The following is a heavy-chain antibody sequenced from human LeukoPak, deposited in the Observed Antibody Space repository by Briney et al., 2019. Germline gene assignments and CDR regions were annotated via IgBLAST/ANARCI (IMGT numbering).Heavy chain of an antibody. D-gene: IGHD6-19*01. CDR1: GGSFSDYY. CDR3: ASQAVAGHPREQFDF. Sequence: PSETLSLTCAVYGGSFSDYYWHWIRQPPGKGLEWIGEINHSGSTNYNPSLKSRVTISVDTSKNQSSLKLSSVPAADPAVYYCASQAVAGHPREQFDFWGQGTLVTVSS. V-gene: IGHV4-34*01. J-gene: IGHJ4*02. CDR2: INHSGST.